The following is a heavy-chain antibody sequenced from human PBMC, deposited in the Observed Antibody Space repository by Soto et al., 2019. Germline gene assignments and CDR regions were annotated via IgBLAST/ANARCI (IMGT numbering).Heavy chain of an antibody. V-gene: IGHV1-69*02. J-gene: IGHJ3*02. CDR1: GGTFSSYT. Sequence: QVQLVQSGAEVKTPGSSVKVSCKASGGTFSSYTISWVRQAPGQGLEWLGRIIPILGIANYAQKFQGRVKITADTSTSPAYMEPSSLGSGDTAVSYCSGLAMAAHRYAFDIWGQGIMFTAAS. CDR2: IIPILGIA. D-gene: IGHD6-19*01. CDR3: SGLAMAAHRYAFDI.